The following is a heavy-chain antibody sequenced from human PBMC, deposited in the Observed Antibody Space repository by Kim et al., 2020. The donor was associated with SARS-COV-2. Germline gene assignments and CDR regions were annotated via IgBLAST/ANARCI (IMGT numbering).Heavy chain of an antibody. V-gene: IGHV5-51*01. J-gene: IGHJ3*01. CDR1: GYSFTKNW. CDR2: IYPQDSDT. CDR3: ARQEDGDVAALDL. D-gene: IGHD4-17*01. Sequence: GESLKISCTASGYSFTKNWIAWVRQMPGKGLEWLGIIYPQDSDTRYNPSLLGQVSISVDKSIGTAYLHWTSLKASDTAIYYCARQEDGDVAALDLWGQGT.